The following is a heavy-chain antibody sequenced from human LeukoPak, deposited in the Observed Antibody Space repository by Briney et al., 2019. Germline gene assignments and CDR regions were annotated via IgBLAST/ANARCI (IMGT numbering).Heavy chain of an antibody. CDR3: ARGRRGYYYGSGSSHGSYYFDY. D-gene: IGHD3-10*01. CDR1: GGSISSYY. J-gene: IGHJ4*02. CDR2: IYYSGST. V-gene: IGHV4-59*01. Sequence: SETLSLTCTVSGGSISSYYWSWIRQPPGKGLEWIGYIYYSGSTNYNPSLKSRVTISVDTSKNQFSLKLSSVTAADTVVYYCARGRRGYYYGSGSSHGSYYFDYWGQGTLVTVSS.